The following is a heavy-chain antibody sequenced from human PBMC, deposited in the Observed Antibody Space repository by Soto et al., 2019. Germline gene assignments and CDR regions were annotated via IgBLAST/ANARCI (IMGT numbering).Heavy chain of an antibody. J-gene: IGHJ4*02. CDR3: AQYERRGGNRPAALDY. Sequence: GGSLGLSCAASGFTFSSYAMSWVRQAPGKGLEWVSAISGSGGSTYYADSVKGRFTISRDNSKNTLYLQMNSLRAEDTAVYYCAQYERRGGNRPAALDYWGQGTLVTVSS. CDR2: ISGSGGST. CDR1: GFTFSSYA. V-gene: IGHV3-23*01. D-gene: IGHD2-2*01.